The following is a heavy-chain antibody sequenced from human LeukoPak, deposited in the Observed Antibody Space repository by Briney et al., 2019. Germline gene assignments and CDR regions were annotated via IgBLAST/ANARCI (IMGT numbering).Heavy chain of an antibody. V-gene: IGHV3-23*01. CDR3: AKAEYSSSWYIY. CDR1: GFTFSNYS. CDR2: ISGSGGST. D-gene: IGHD6-13*01. J-gene: IGHJ4*02. Sequence: GGSLRLSCAASGFTFSNYSMNWVRQAPGKGLEWVSAISGSGGSTYYADSVKGRFTISRDNSKNTLYLQMNSLRAEDTAVYYCAKAEYSSSWYIYGGQGTLVTVSS.